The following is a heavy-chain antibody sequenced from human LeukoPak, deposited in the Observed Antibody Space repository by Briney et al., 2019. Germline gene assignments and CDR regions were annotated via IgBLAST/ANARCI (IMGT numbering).Heavy chain of an antibody. Sequence: GGSLRLSCAASGFTFSSYWMHWVRQAPGKGLVWVSRINSDGSSTSYADSVKGRFTISRDNAKNTLYLQMNSLRAEDTAVYYCAGAPRGSSTSCFYWGQGTLVTVSS. D-gene: IGHD2-2*01. J-gene: IGHJ4*02. V-gene: IGHV3-74*01. CDR3: AGAPRGSSTSCFY. CDR1: GFTFSSYW. CDR2: INSDGSST.